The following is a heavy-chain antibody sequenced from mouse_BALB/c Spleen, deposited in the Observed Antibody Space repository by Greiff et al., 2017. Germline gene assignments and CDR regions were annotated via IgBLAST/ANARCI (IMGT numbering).Heavy chain of an antibody. Sequence: QVQLQQSGAELVRPGSSVKISCKASGYAFSSYWMNWVKQRPGQGLEWIGQIYPGDGDTNYNGKFKGKATLTADKSSSTAYMQLSSLTSEDSAAYFCARGGLGHAMDYWGQGTSVTVSS. CDR3: ARGGLGHAMDY. J-gene: IGHJ4*01. D-gene: IGHD4-1*01. CDR2: IYPGDGDT. V-gene: IGHV1-80*01. CDR1: GYAFSSYW.